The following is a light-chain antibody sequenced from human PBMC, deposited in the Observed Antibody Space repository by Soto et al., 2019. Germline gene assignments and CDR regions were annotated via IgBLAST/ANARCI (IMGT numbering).Light chain of an antibody. J-gene: IGKJ1*01. CDR1: QSVSSTY. V-gene: IGKV3-20*01. CDR3: QQYGSSSWT. Sequence: EIVLTQSPGTLSLSPGERATLSCRASQSVSSTYLAWYQQQPGQAPRLLIYGASSRATGIPDRFSGSGSGTDFTLTINRLEPEDFAVYYCQQYGSSSWTFGQGTKVDIK. CDR2: GAS.